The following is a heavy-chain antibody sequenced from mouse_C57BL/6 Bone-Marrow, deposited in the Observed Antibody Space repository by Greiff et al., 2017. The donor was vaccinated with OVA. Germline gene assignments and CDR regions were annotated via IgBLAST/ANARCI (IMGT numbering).Heavy chain of an antibody. Sequence: VKLVESGPGLVAPSQSLSITCTVSGFSLTSYGVSWVRQPPGKGLEWLGVIWGDGSTNYHSALISSPSISKDNSKSQVFLKLNSLQTDDTATYYCAKRRIFYYGSLHWYFDVWGTGTTVTVSS. CDR1: GFSLTSYG. D-gene: IGHD1-1*01. CDR3: AKRRIFYYGSLHWYFDV. J-gene: IGHJ1*03. CDR2: IWGDGST. V-gene: IGHV2-3*01.